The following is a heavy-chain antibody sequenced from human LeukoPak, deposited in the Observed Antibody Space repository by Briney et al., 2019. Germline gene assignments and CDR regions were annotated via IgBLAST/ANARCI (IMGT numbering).Heavy chain of an antibody. V-gene: IGHV4-30-2*01. CDR1: GGSISSGGYS. Sequence: SETLSLTCAVSGGSISSGGYSWSWIRQPPGKGLEWIGYIYHSGSTNYNPSLKSRVTISVDTSKNQFSLKLSSVTAADTAVYYCARDRTVYYDSSGYPIRTFDYWGQGTLVTVSS. CDR3: ARDRTVYYDSSGYPIRTFDY. D-gene: IGHD3-22*01. CDR2: IYHSGST. J-gene: IGHJ4*02.